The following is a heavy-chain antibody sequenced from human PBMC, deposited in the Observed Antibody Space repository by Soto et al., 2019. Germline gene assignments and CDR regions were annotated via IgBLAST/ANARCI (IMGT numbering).Heavy chain of an antibody. V-gene: IGHV4-38-2*01. CDR1: GFPVSYGYY. J-gene: IGHJ4*02. D-gene: IGHD2-2*01. CDR2: IYQSGKT. CDR3: ARIYCSSVSCYKDY. Sequence: KTSETLSLTCGVSGFPVSYGYYWGWIRQPPGKGLEWLGSIYQSGKTYYNPSLKSRLTLSMDTSKNEFSVRLRSVTAADTAVYFCARIYCSSVSCYKDYWGPGVQVTVSS.